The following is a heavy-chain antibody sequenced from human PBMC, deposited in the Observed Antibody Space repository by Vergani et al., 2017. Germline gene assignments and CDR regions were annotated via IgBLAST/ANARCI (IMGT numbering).Heavy chain of an antibody. CDR2: IIPLFGKT. V-gene: IGHV1-69*12. Sequence: QVQLVQSGAEVKKPGSSAKVSCKASGGSFSNHAFSWVRQPPGQGLEWMGGIIPLFGKTHYAQRFQGRVTITADETSTTSYMELNSLTSEDTAVYYCAGSPPPDDVLVWAHDEYAMDVWGQGTTVIVSS. CDR1: GGSFSNHA. D-gene: IGHD3-16*01. CDR3: AGSPPPDDVLVWAHDEYAMDV. J-gene: IGHJ6*02.